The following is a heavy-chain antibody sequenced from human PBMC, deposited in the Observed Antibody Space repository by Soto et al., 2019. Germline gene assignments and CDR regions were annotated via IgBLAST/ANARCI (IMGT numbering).Heavy chain of an antibody. CDR3: ARHATYYDILSGYCFDY. Sequence: PGEALKISCKASGYSFTSYKIGWVRQMPGKGLEWMGIIYPGDSETGYRPSLQGQVTISADKTTSTDYQQRSILKASKAVMYYCARHATYYDILSGYCFDYWGQGTLVTVSS. CDR2: IYPGDSET. V-gene: IGHV5-51*01. CDR1: GYSFTSYK. J-gene: IGHJ4*02. D-gene: IGHD3-9*01.